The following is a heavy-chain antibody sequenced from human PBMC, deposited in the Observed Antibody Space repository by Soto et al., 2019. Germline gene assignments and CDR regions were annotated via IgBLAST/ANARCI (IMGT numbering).Heavy chain of an antibody. Sequence: QVQLVQSGGGVVQPGRSLRLSCAASGFTLSDFAMHWVRQAPGKGREWVALISNAGGIEHYGDSVRGRFTISRDNSKHMLYLQMTSLRVEDTAVYYCASAVPGMDVWGQGTTVTVSS. CDR1: GFTLSDFA. CDR2: ISNAGGIE. CDR3: ASAVPGMDV. J-gene: IGHJ6*02. V-gene: IGHV3-30-3*01.